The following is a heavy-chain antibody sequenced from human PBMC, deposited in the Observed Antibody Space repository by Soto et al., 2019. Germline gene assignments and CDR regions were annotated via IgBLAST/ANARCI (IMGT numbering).Heavy chain of an antibody. CDR1: GFTFDDYA. CDR3: AKGLSPDYSYYMDV. CDR2: ISWDSGNI. V-gene: IGHV3-9*01. Sequence: HPGGSLRLSCAASGFTFDDYAIHWVRQAPGKGLEWVSGISWDSGNIGYADSVKGRFIISRDNAKNSLYLQMDSLRTEDTALYYCAKGLSPDYSYYMDVWGKGTTVTVSS. J-gene: IGHJ6*03.